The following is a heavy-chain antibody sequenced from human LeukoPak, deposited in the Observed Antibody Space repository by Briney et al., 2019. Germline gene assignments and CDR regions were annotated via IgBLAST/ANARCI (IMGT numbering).Heavy chain of an antibody. CDR3: ARDLSGRYEFDY. CDR1: GYTFTDYY. J-gene: IGHJ4*02. V-gene: IGHV1-2*02. D-gene: IGHD1-26*01. Sequence: GASMKVSCKASGYTFTDYYTHWVRQAPGQGLEWVGWINPNSGGTNYAQKFQGGVTMTRDTSISTAYMELSRLRSDDTAVYYCARDLSGRYEFDYWGQGTLVTVSS. CDR2: INPNSGGT.